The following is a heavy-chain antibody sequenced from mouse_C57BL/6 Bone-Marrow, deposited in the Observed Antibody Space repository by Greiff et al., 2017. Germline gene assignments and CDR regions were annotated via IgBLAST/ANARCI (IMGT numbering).Heavy chain of an antibody. J-gene: IGHJ1*03. D-gene: IGHD2-5*01. Sequence: VKLVESGPGLVQPSQSLSITCTVSGFSLTSYGVHWVRQSPGKGLEWLGVIWSGGSTDYNAAFISRLSISKDNSKSQVFFKMNSLQADDTAIYYCARKSNYGYFDVWGTGTTGTVSS. CDR1: GFSLTSYG. CDR2: IWSGGST. V-gene: IGHV2-2*01. CDR3: ARKSNYGYFDV.